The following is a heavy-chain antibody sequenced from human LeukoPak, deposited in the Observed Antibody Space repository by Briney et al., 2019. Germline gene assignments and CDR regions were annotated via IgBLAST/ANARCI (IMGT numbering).Heavy chain of an antibody. CDR1: GFTFSSYA. CDR3: ARVPYSYDYFDY. CDR2: ISDSGGSR. V-gene: IGHV3-23*01. D-gene: IGHD5-18*01. Sequence: GGSLRLSCAASGFTFSSYAMSWVRQAPGKGLEWVSTISDSGGSRYFADSVKGRFTISRDNSKNTLYLQMNSLRAEDTAVYYCARVPYSYDYFDYWGQGTLVTVSS. J-gene: IGHJ4*02.